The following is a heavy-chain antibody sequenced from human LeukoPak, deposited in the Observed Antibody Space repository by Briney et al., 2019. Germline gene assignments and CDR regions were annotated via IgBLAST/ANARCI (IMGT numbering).Heavy chain of an antibody. CDR2: INTDGSST. CDR3: ARGLGGYTSSQAY. Sequence: PGGTLRLSCAASGFTFSSYGMSWVRQAPGKGLEWVSRINTDGSSTNYADSVKGRFTISRDNAKNTLYLQMNSLRAEDTAVYYCARGLGGYTSSQAYWGQGTLVTVSS. D-gene: IGHD6-13*01. CDR1: GFTFSSYG. J-gene: IGHJ4*02. V-gene: IGHV3-74*01.